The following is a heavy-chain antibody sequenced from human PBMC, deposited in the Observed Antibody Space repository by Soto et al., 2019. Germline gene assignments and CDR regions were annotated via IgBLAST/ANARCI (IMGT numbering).Heavy chain of an antibody. CDR2: IIPSLVLP. CDR1: GGTFSSYT. CDR3: ARDYTIPGIIDEVGAFDI. D-gene: IGHD2-8*01. Sequence: QVQLVQSGAEVKKPGSSVKVSCKASGGTFSSYTFNWVRQAPGQGLEWMGRIIPSLVLPNYAQKFQGRVTINPDKATSTVYMDLSSLRSEDTAVYYCARDYTIPGIIDEVGAFDIWGQGTMVTVSS. V-gene: IGHV1-69*02. J-gene: IGHJ3*02.